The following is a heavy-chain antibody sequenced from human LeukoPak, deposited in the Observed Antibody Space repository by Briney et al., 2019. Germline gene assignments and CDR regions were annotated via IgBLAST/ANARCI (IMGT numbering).Heavy chain of an antibody. CDR1: GYTFTSHG. CDR2: ISAYNGNT. J-gene: IGHJ6*02. V-gene: IGHV1-18*01. D-gene: IGHD6-6*01. CDR3: ARDRKGLGSSSSGYYYYYYGMDV. Sequence: ASVKVSCKASGYTFTSHGISLVRQAPGQGLEWMGWISAYNGNTNYAQKLQGRVTMTTDTSTSTAYMELRSLRSDDTAVYYCARDRKGLGSSSSGYYYYYYGMDVWGQGTTVTVSS.